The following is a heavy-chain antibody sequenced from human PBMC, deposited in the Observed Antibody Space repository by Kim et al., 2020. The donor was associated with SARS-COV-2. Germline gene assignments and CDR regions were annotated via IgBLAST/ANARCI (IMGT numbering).Heavy chain of an antibody. Sequence: LKGRFTISRDSAKNSLYLQMNCLRAEDTALYYCAKDKGGEQQLAYYFDYWGQGTLVTVSS. D-gene: IGHD6-13*01. CDR3: AKDKGGEQQLAYYFDY. V-gene: IGHV3-9*01. J-gene: IGHJ4*02.